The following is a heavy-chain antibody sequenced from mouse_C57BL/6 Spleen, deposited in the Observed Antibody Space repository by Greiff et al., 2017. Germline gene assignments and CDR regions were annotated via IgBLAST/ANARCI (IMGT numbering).Heavy chain of an antibody. J-gene: IGHJ4*01. Sequence: QVQLKQPGAELVKPGASVKMSCKASGYTFTSYWITWVKQRPGQGLEWIGDIYPGSGSTNYNEKFKSKATLTVDTSSSTAYMQLSSLTSEDSAVYYCARPSDYLYAMDYWGQGTSVTVSS. CDR1: GYTFTSYW. D-gene: IGHD2-4*01. CDR2: IYPGSGST. CDR3: ARPSDYLYAMDY. V-gene: IGHV1-55*01.